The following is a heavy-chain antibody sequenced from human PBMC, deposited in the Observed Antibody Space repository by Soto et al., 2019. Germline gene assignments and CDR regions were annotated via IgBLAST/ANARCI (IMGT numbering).Heavy chain of an antibody. Sequence: SETLSLTCTVSGVSISSYYWSWIRQPPGKGLEWIGYIYYSGSTNYNPSLKSRVTISVDTSKNQFSLKLSSVTAADTAVYYCARDHGGSGTFDYWGQGTLVTVSS. D-gene: IGHD6-19*01. CDR3: ARDHGGSGTFDY. CDR1: GVSISSYY. V-gene: IGHV4-59*01. J-gene: IGHJ4*02. CDR2: IYYSGST.